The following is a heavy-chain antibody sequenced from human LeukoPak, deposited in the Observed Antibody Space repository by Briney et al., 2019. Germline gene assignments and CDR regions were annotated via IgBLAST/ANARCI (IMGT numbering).Heavy chain of an antibody. CDR2: IFSGGST. CDR3: AREGREWGSGRLYSFNY. D-gene: IGHD3-10*01. V-gene: IGHV3-66*01. J-gene: IGHJ4*02. Sequence: GGSLRLSCAVFGFTASTNNVHWVRQAPGKGLEWVSVIFSGGSTYYVDSVKGRFTISRDNSKNTLYLQMNSLRAEDTAVYYCAREGREWGSGRLYSFNYWGQGTLVTVSS. CDR1: GFTASTNN.